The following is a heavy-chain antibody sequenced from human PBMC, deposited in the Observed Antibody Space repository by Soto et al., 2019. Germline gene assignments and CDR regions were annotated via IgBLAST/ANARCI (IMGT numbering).Heavy chain of an antibody. D-gene: IGHD3-10*01. CDR3: ANHPVPYGSGSYYRDY. CDR2: XXXXXXXX. J-gene: IGHJ4*02. Sequence: GGSLRLSCAASGFTFSSYAMSWVRQAXGXGLXXXXXXXXXXXXXXXXXXXXGRFTISRDNSKNTLYLQMNSLRAEDTAVYYCANHPVPYGSGSYYRDYWGQGTLVTVSS. CDR1: GFTFSSYA. V-gene: IGHV3-23*01.